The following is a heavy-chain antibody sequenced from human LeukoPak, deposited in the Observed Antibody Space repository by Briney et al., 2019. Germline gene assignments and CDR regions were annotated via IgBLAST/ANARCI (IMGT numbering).Heavy chain of an antibody. V-gene: IGHV5-51*01. CDR1: GYSFTSYW. Sequence: GESLKISCKGSGYSFTSYWIGWVRQMPGKGLELMGIIFPSDSDTRYSPSLQGQVTISADKSINTAYLQWSSLKASDTAMYYCARAGRTSARWFDLWGQGTLVTVSS. CDR3: ARAGRTSARWFDL. CDR2: IFPSDSDT. J-gene: IGHJ5*02.